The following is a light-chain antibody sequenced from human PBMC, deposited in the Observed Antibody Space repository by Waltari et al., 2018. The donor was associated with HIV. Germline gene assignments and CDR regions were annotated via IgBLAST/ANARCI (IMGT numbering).Light chain of an antibody. CDR2: GAS. CDR1: QSFSSN. V-gene: IGKV3-15*01. J-gene: IGKJ1*01. Sequence: EIVMTQSPATLSVSPGERASLSCRASQSFSSNLAWYQQKPGQAPRLLIYGASTRATGIPARFSGSGSGTEFTLTISSLQSEDFAVYYCPQYNKWPPTFGQGTKVEIK. CDR3: PQYNKWPPT.